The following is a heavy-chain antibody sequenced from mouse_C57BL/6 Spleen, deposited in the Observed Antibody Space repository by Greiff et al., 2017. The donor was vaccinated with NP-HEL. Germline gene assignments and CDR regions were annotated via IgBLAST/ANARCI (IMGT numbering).Heavy chain of an antibody. V-gene: IGHV1-80*01. J-gene: IGHJ4*01. Sequence: LQQSGASVKISCKASGYAFSSYWLNWVKQWPGKGLEWIGQIYPGDGDTNYNGKFKGKATLTEDKSSSTAYMQLSSLTSEDSAVYFCARLRDYAMDYWGQGTSVTVSS. CDR2: IYPGDGDT. D-gene: IGHD2-12*01. CDR1: GYAFSSYW. CDR3: ARLRDYAMDY.